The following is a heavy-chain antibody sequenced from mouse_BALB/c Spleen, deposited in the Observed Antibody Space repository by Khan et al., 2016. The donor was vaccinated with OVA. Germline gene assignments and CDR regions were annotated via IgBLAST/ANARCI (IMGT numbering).Heavy chain of an antibody. CDR3: AGCGYGFCAY. CDR1: GYAFTDYL. J-gene: IGHJ3*01. V-gene: IGHV1-54*01. Sequence: QVQLQQSGAELVRPGTSLKVSCKASGYAFTDYLIEWLKQRPGQGLEWIGVINPGSGGTNYTEKFKAKATLTADNSSRTAYLQLSSLTSDDAAVYFCAGCGYGFCAYWGAGTLVTVSA. D-gene: IGHD1-2*01. CDR2: INPGSGGT.